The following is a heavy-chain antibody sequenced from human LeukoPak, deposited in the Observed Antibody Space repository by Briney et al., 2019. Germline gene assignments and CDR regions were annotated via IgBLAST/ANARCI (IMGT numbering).Heavy chain of an antibody. CDR3: ARGKSNYGDYVDY. J-gene: IGHJ4*02. V-gene: IGHV3-21*01. CDR2: VSSGSSYI. Sequence: PGGSLRLSCEASGFTFSNHWMHWVRQAPGKGLEWVSSVSSGSSYIYYADSVKGRFTISRDNAKNSLYLQMNSLRAEDTAVYYCARGKSNYGDYVDYWGQGTLVTVSS. D-gene: IGHD4-17*01. CDR1: GFTFSNHW.